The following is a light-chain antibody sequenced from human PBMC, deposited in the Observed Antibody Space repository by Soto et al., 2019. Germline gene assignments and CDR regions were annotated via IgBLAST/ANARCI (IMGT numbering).Light chain of an antibody. CDR3: QQANSFPLT. CDR1: EDMSTW. CDR2: AAS. J-gene: IGKJ4*01. V-gene: IGKV1-12*01. Sequence: DMQMTQSPSSVSASVGDRVTITCRASEDMSTWLAWYQQKPGKAPKLLIFAASNLQSGVPTRFSGSGSGTDFTLTISSLQPEDFATYYCQQANSFPLTFGGGTQVEI.